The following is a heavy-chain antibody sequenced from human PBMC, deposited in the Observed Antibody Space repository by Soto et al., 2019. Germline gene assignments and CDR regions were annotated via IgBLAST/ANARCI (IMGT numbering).Heavy chain of an antibody. CDR1: GFTFSSYG. V-gene: IGHV3-30*18. CDR2: ISYDGSNK. CDR3: AKDKREYSSSLGH. D-gene: IGHD6-6*01. J-gene: IGHJ4*02. Sequence: GGSLRLSCAASGFTFSSYGMHWVRQAPGKGLEWVAVISYDGSNKYYADSVKGRFTISRDNSKNTLYLQMNSLRAEDTAVYYCAKDKREYSSSLGHWGQGTLVTVSS.